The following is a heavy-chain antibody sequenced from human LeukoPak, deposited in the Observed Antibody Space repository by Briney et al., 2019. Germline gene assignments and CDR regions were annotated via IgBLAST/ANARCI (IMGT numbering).Heavy chain of an antibody. V-gene: IGHV3-33*08. Sequence: GGSLRLSCAASGFTFGDYWMHWVRHAPGKVLEWVAVIWYDGSNKYYADSVKGRFTISRDNPKNTLYLQMNSLRAEDTAVYYCARDLSLYCSGGSCYSLNYWGQGTLVTVSS. CDR1: GFTFGDYW. CDR3: ARDLSLYCSGGSCYSLNY. D-gene: IGHD2-15*01. CDR2: IWYDGSNK. J-gene: IGHJ4*02.